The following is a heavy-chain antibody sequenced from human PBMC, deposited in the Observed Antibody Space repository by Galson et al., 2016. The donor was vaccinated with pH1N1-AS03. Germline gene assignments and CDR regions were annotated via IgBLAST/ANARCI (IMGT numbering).Heavy chain of an antibody. V-gene: IGHV3-33*01. Sequence: SLRLSCAASGFSFRSYGMYWVHQAPGKGLEWVAVLRYDGTNKHYADSVKGRFTISRDNAKNTLDLQMNSLTAEDTAVYYCGRRSPWGTVGTYYFDYWGQGTLVTVSS. CDR3: GRRSPWGTVGTYYFDY. J-gene: IGHJ4*02. CDR2: LRYDGTNK. D-gene: IGHD4-23*01. CDR1: GFSFRSYG.